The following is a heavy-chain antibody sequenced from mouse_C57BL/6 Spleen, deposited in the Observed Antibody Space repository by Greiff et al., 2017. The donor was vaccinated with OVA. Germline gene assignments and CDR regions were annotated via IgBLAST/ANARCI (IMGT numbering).Heavy chain of an antibody. CDR3: ARVGHYGSSLYYAMDY. V-gene: IGHV3-6*01. Sequence: EVQLQESGPGLVKPSQSLSLTCSVTGYSITSGYYWNWIRQFPGNKLEWMGYISYDGSNNYNPSLKNRISITRDTSKNQFFLKLNSVTTEDTATYYCARVGHYGSSLYYAMDYWGQGTSVTVSS. D-gene: IGHD1-1*01. J-gene: IGHJ4*01. CDR1: GYSITSGYY. CDR2: ISYDGSN.